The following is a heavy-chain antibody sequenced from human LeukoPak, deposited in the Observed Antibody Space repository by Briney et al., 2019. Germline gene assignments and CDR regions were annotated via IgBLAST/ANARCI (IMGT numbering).Heavy chain of an antibody. CDR3: AKDQRGSSWSFYYYYYMDV. D-gene: IGHD6-13*01. V-gene: IGHV3-30*18. J-gene: IGHJ6*03. CDR1: GFTFSSYG. CDR2: ISYDGSNK. Sequence: GGSLRLSCAASGFTFSSYGMHWVRQAPGKGLEWVAGISYDGSNKYYADSVKGRFTISRDNSKNTLYLQMNSLRAEDTAVYYCAKDQRGSSWSFYYYYYMDVWGKGTTVTVSS.